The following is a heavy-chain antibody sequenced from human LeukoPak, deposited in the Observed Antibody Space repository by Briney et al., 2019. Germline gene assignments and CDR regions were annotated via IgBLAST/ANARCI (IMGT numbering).Heavy chain of an antibody. J-gene: IGHJ6*02. V-gene: IGHV3-48*04. CDR3: ARGPSGYEPVYYYYGMDV. CDR1: GFTFSSYS. CDR2: ISSSSSTI. Sequence: PGGSLRLSCAASGFTFSSYSMNWVRQAPGKGLEWVSYISSSSSTIYYADSVKGRFTISRDNAKNSLYLQMNSLRAEDTAVYYCARGPSGYEPVYYYYGMDVWGQGTTVTVSS. D-gene: IGHD5-12*01.